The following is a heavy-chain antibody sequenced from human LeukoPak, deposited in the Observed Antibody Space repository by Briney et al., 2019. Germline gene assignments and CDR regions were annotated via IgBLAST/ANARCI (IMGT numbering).Heavy chain of an antibody. CDR1: GFIFSSYS. CDR3: ARGYYGSGSGYNYYMDV. Sequence: GGSLSLFCGVWGFIFSSYSMKGVRQAPGKGLECVSSISRSSRYIYDADSVKGRFTISRDKATKSVYLQMNSLRAENTAVYYCARGYYGSGSGYNYYMDVWGKGTTVTVSS. D-gene: IGHD3-10*01. J-gene: IGHJ6*03. CDR2: ISRSSRYI. V-gene: IGHV3-21*01.